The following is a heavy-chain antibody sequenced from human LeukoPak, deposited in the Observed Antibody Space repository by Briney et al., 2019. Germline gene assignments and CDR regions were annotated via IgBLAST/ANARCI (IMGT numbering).Heavy chain of an antibody. CDR1: GGTFSSYA. J-gene: IGHJ4*02. CDR3: AGGGFLVATIHNFDY. CDR2: IIPIFGTA. Sequence: GASVKVSCKASGGTFSSYAISWVRQAPGQGLEWMGGIIPIFGTANYAQKFQGRVTITADESTSTAYMELSSLRSEDTAVYYCAGGGFLVATIHNFDYWGQGTLVTFSS. V-gene: IGHV1-69*13. D-gene: IGHD5-12*01.